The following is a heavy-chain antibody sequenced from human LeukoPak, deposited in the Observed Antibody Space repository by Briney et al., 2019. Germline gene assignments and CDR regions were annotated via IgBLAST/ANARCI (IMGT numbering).Heavy chain of an antibody. J-gene: IGHJ5*02. Sequence: GGSLRLSCAASGFTFSSYSMNWVRQAPGKGLEWVSYISSSSSTIYYADSVKGRFTISRDNAKNSLYLQMNSLRAEDTAVYYCARDSTIISSSWLNWFDPWGQGTLVTVSS. CDR2: ISSSSSTI. CDR3: ARDSTIISSSWLNWFDP. D-gene: IGHD6-13*01. CDR1: GFTFSSYS. V-gene: IGHV3-48*01.